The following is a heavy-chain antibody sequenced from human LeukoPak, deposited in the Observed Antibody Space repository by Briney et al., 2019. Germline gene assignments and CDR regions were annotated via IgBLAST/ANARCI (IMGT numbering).Heavy chain of an antibody. CDR3: AREGRNYDFRSGAVTHYYYGMDV. J-gene: IGHJ6*02. D-gene: IGHD3-3*01. CDR2: IYYSGST. CDR1: GGSISSGDYS. Sequence: SETLSLTCTVSGGSISSGDYSWSWIRQPPGKGLEWIGYIYYSGSTNYNPSLKSRVTMSVDTSKNQFSLKLSSVTAADTAVYYCAREGRNYDFRSGAVTHYYYGMDVWGQGTTVTVSS. V-gene: IGHV4-61*08.